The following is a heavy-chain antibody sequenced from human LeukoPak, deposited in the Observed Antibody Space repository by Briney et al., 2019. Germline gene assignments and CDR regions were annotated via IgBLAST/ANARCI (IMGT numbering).Heavy chain of an antibody. D-gene: IGHD3-10*01. CDR1: GGSFSSYA. J-gene: IGHJ4*02. V-gene: IGHV1-69*13. CDR2: IIPIFGTA. Sequence: GASVKVSCKASGGSFSSYAISWVRQAPGQGLEWMGGIIPIFGTANYAQKFQGRVTITADESTSTAYMELSSLRSEDTAVYYCAGISKVQLDYWGQGTLVTVSS. CDR3: AGISKVQLDY.